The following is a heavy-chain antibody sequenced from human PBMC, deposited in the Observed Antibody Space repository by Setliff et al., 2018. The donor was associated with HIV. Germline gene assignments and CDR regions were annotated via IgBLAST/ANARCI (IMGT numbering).Heavy chain of an antibody. V-gene: IGHV3-11*05. CDR3: ARVMIGYSGYDAFDY. J-gene: IGHJ4*02. Sequence: PGGSLRLSCAASGFTFSDYYMSWIRQAPGKGLEWVSYITGSSSYTNYADSVKGRFTISRDNAKNSLYLQMNSLRAEDTAVYYCARVMIGYSGYDAFDYWSQGTLVTVSS. CDR1: GFTFSDYY. D-gene: IGHD5-12*01. CDR2: ITGSSSYT.